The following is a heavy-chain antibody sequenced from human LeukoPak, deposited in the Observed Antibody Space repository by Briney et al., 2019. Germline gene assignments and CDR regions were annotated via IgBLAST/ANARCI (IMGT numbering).Heavy chain of an antibody. D-gene: IGHD6-19*01. J-gene: IGHJ4*02. Sequence: GGSLRLSCAASGFTFSSYAMSWVRQAPGKGLEWVSGISRSGTSTYYADSVKGRFTISRDNSKNTMSLQMNSLRAEDPALYYCARGKGIAVSSFDSWGQGTLVTVSS. CDR2: ISRSGTST. CDR1: GFTFSSYA. V-gene: IGHV3-23*01. CDR3: ARGKGIAVSSFDS.